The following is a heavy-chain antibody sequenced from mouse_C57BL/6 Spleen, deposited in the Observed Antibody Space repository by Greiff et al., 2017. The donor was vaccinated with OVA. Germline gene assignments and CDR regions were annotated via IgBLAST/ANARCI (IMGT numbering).Heavy chain of an antibody. CDR2: IDPSDSYT. CDR1: GYTFTSYW. CDR3: ARNRITTPDYFDY. Sequence: QVQLQQPGAELVKPGASVKLSCKASGYTFTSYWMQWVKQRPGQGLEWIGEIDPSDSYTNYNQKFKGKATLTVDTSSSTAYMQLSSLTSEDSAVYYCARNRITTPDYFDYWGQGTTLTVSS. D-gene: IGHD1-1*01. V-gene: IGHV1-50*01. J-gene: IGHJ2*01.